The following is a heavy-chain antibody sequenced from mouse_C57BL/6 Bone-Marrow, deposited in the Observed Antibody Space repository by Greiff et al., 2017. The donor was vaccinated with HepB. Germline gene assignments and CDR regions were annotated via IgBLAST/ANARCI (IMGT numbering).Heavy chain of an antibody. V-gene: IGHV5-12*01. Sequence: DVHLVESGGGLVQPGGSLKLSCAASGFTFSDYYMYWVRQTPEKRLEWVAYISNGGGSTYYPDTVKGRFTISRDNAKNTLYLQMSRLKSEDTAMYYCARPLITTKYFDVWGTGTTVTVSS. D-gene: IGHD1-1*01. CDR1: GFTFSDYY. CDR2: ISNGGGST. J-gene: IGHJ1*03. CDR3: ARPLITTKYFDV.